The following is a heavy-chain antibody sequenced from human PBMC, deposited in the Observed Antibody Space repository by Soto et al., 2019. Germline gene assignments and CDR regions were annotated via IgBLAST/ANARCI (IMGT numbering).Heavy chain of an antibody. D-gene: IGHD1-26*01. CDR3: ARGGGSYPTSNWFDP. Sequence: ASLKVSCKASGYTFTGYYMHWVRQSPGQGLEWMGWINPNSGGTNYAQKFQGWVIMTRDTSISTAYMELSRLRSDDTAVYYCARGGGSYPTSNWFDPWGQGTLVTVSS. V-gene: IGHV1-2*04. J-gene: IGHJ5*02. CDR1: GYTFTGYY. CDR2: INPNSGGT.